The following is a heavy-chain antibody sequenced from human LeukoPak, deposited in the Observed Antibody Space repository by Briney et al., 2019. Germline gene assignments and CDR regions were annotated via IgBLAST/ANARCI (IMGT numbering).Heavy chain of an antibody. Sequence: GGSLRLSCAASGFTFSSYGMHWVRQAPGKGLEWVALISYDGRNKFYADSVKGRFTLSRDSSKNTLYLQMNSLRAEDTAVYYCARGGVSGSSSPSVYFDYWGQGTLVTVSS. CDR1: GFTFSSYG. J-gene: IGHJ4*02. CDR3: ARGGVSGSSSPSVYFDY. D-gene: IGHD6-6*01. V-gene: IGHV3-33*08. CDR2: ISYDGRNK.